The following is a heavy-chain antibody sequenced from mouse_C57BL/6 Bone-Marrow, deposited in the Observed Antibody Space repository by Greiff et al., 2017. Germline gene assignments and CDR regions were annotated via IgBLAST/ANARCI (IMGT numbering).Heavy chain of an antibody. CDR2: IYPRSGNT. CDR3: ERSSIFYCYRFAY. J-gene: IGHJ3*01. CDR1: GYTFTSYG. D-gene: IGHD2-2*01. V-gene: IGHV1-81*01. Sequence: QVQLQQSGAELARPGASVKLSCKASGYTFTSYGISWVKQRTGQGLEWIGEIYPRSGNTYYNEKFKGKATLTADKSSSTAYMELRSLTSVDSAVYVCERSSIFYCYRFAYWGQGTLVTVSA.